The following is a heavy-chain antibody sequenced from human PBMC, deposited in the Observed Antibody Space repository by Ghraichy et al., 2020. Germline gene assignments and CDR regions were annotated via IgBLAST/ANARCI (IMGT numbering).Heavy chain of an antibody. J-gene: IGHJ4*02. D-gene: IGHD2-15*01. V-gene: IGHV4-39*07. CDR3: ARAIIVVVVGATPTPMYYFDY. CDR2: IYYSGST. CDR1: GGSISSSSYY. Sequence: SETLSLTCTVSGGSISSSSYYWGWIRQPPGKGLEWIGTIYYSGSTYYNPSLKSRVTISVDTSKNQFSLKLSSVTAADTAVYYCARAIIVVVVGATPTPMYYFDYLGQGTLVTVSS.